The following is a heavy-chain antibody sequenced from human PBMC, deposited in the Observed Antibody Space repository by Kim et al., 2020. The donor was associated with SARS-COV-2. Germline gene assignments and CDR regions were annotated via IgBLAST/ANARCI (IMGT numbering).Heavy chain of an antibody. Sequence: ADAVKGRFTISRDNSKNTLYLQMNSLRAEDTAVYYCAKLHYSVITFDYWGQGTLVTVSS. V-gene: IGHV3-23*01. CDR3: AKLHYSVITFDY. J-gene: IGHJ4*02. D-gene: IGHD3-22*01.